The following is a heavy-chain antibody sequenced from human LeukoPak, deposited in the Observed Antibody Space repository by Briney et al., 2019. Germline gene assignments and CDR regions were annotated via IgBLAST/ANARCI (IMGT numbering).Heavy chain of an antibody. CDR3: AKDNRRHYTSGPNPDSLH. D-gene: IGHD6-19*01. V-gene: IGHV3-20*04. CDR2: IEWNGGST. CDR1: GFTFDDYG. J-gene: IGHJ4*02. Sequence: GGSLRLSCAASGFTFDDYGMSWVRQVPGKGLEWVSGIEWNGGSTAYADSVRGRFTISRDNAKNSLYLQMDSLRVEDTAFYYCAKDNRRHYTSGPNPDSLHWDQGALVTVSS.